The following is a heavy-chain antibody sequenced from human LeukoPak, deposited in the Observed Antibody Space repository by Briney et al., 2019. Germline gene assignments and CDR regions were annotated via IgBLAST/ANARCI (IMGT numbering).Heavy chain of an antibody. CDR3: ARVGMTTADY. D-gene: IGHD4-17*01. CDR1: GGTFSSYA. CDR2: IIPILGIA. V-gene: IGHV1-69*04. J-gene: IGHJ4*02. Sequence: GASVKVSCKASGGTFSSYAISRVRQAPGQGLEWMGRIIPILGIANYAQKFQGRVTITRDTSASTAYMELSSLRSEDTAVYYCARVGMTTADYWGQGTLVTVSS.